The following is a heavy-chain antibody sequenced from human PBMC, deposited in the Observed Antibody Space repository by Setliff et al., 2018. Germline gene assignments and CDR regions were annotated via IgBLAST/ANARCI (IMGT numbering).Heavy chain of an antibody. V-gene: IGHV1-69*13. Sequence: SVKVSCKASGDTLTTYAIHWVRQAPGQGLEWMGMIIPIFGSPHYAQRFQDRVIITADVSTRTAYMDLSSLRSEDTAIYYCARWNGSGYFYYWGQGTWVTVSS. CDR2: IIPIFGSP. CDR3: ARWNGSGYFYY. D-gene: IGHD3-3*01. CDR1: GDTLTTYA. J-gene: IGHJ4*02.